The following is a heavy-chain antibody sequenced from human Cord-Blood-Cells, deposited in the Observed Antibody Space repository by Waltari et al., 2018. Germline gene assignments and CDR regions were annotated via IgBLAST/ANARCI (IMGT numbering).Heavy chain of an antibody. Sequence: QVQLQQWGAGLLKPSETLSLTCAVYGGSFSGYSWSWIRQPPGKGLEWIGEINHSGSTNYNPSLKSRVTISVDTSKNQFSLKLSSVTAADTAVYYCARADPRSYCGGDCSYYFDYWGQGTLVTVSS. CDR3: ARADPRSYCGGDCSYYFDY. D-gene: IGHD2-21*01. V-gene: IGHV4-34*01. CDR2: INHSGST. CDR1: GGSFSGYS. J-gene: IGHJ4*02.